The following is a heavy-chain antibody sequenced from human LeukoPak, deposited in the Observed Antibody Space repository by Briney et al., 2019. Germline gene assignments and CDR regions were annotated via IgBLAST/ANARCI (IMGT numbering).Heavy chain of an antibody. CDR3: ARVGGTRHQGYYYYYGMDV. CDR1: GYTFTSYA. CDR2: INAGNGNT. V-gene: IGHV1-3*01. D-gene: IGHD2-15*01. Sequence: ASVKVSCKASGYTFTSYAMHWVRQAPGQRLEWMGWINAGNGNTKYSQKLQGRVTITRDTSASTAYMELSSLKSEDTAVYYCARVGGTRHQGYYYYYGMDVWGQGTTVTVSS. J-gene: IGHJ6*02.